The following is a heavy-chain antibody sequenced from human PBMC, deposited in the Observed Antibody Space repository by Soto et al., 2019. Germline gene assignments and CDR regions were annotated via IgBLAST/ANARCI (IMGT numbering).Heavy chain of an antibody. D-gene: IGHD1-26*01. V-gene: IGHV3-21*01. CDR1: GFTFSSYS. CDR3: ARAWVGKRHYSTYGMDV. CDR2: ISSSSSYI. J-gene: IGHJ6*02. Sequence: EVQLVESGGGLVKPGGSLRLSCAASGFTFSSYSMNWVRQAPGKGLEWVSSISSSSSYIYYADSVKGRFTISRDNAKNSLYLQMNSLRAEETAVYYCARAWVGKRHYSTYGMDVRGRGTTVTVSS.